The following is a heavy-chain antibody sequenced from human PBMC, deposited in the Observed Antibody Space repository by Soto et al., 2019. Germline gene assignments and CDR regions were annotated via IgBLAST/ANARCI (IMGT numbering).Heavy chain of an antibody. J-gene: IGHJ4*02. D-gene: IGHD3-22*01. Sequence: QVQLVQSGAEVKKPGASVKVSCKASGYTFTSYDVNWVRQATGQGLEWMGWMNPNSGNTGYAQKFQGRVTMTRKTSISTAYMQLSGLRSEDTAVYYCARELTMIVDNWGQGTLVAVSS. CDR1: GYTFTSYD. CDR3: ARELTMIVDN. CDR2: MNPNSGNT. V-gene: IGHV1-8*01.